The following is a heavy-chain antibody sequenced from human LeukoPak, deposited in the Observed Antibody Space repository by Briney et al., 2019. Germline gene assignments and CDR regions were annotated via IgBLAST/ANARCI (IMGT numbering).Heavy chain of an antibody. CDR3: ARVDVKRGGWLQLTGAFDI. CDR2: ISYDGSNK. J-gene: IGHJ3*02. V-gene: IGHV3-30*03. D-gene: IGHD5-24*01. CDR1: GFTFSSYW. Sequence: GGSLRLSCAASGFTFSSYWMSWVRQAPGKGLEWVAVISYDGSNKYYADSVKGRFTISRDNSKNTLYLQMNSLRAEDTAVYYCARVDVKRGGWLQLTGAFDIWGQGTMVTVSS.